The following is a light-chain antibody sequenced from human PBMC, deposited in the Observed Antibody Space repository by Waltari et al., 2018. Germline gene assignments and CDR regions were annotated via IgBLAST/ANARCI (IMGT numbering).Light chain of an antibody. J-gene: IGKJ2*01. V-gene: IGKV3-11*01. Sequence: EIVLTQSPATLSLSPGERATLSCRASQCVSSSFAWYQQKPGQAPRLLIYDASKRATGIPARFSGSGSGTDFTLTIGGLEPEDFAVYYCQQRSDWPFTFGQGTKLEI. CDR2: DAS. CDR3: QQRSDWPFT. CDR1: QCVSSS.